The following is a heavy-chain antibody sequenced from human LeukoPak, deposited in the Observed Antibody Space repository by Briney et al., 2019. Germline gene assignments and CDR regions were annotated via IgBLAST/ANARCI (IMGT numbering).Heavy chain of an antibody. CDR3: ARGAYSFGPDDY. Sequence: PGGSLRLSCAASGFSFRSYSMDWVRQAPGKGLEWVSTITGSSSYISYADSVKGRFTISRDNAENSLFLQMNSLRPEDTAVYYCARGAYSFGPDDYWGQGTLVTVSS. CDR1: GFSFRSYS. CDR2: ITGSSSYI. D-gene: IGHD5-18*01. V-gene: IGHV3-21*01. J-gene: IGHJ4*02.